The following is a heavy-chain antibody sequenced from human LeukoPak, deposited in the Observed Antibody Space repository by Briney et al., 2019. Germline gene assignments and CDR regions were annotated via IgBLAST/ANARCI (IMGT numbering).Heavy chain of an antibody. CDR1: GFTFSSYA. J-gene: IGHJ4*02. V-gene: IGHV3-30-3*02. CDR3: AKPPDDSSGYHFDY. Sequence: GRSLRLSCAASGFTFSSYAMHWVRQAPGKGLEWVAVISYDGSNKYYADSVKGRFTISRDNSKNTLYLQMNSLRAEDTAVYYCAKPPDDSSGYHFDYWGQGTLVTVSS. CDR2: ISYDGSNK. D-gene: IGHD3-22*01.